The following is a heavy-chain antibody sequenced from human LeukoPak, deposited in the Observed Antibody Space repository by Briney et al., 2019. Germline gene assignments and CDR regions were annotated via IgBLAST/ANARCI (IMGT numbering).Heavy chain of an antibody. CDR3: ARDAAVVPAAAEFDY. Sequence: SETLSLTCTVSGGSMSSGGYYWNWIRQPPGKGLEWIGHIYHSGSTYYNPSLKSRVTISVDRSNNQFSLKLRSVTAADTAVYYCARDAAVVPAAAEFDYWGQGTLVTVSS. CDR1: GGSMSSGGYY. V-gene: IGHV4-30-2*01. CDR2: IYHSGST. J-gene: IGHJ4*02. D-gene: IGHD2-2*01.